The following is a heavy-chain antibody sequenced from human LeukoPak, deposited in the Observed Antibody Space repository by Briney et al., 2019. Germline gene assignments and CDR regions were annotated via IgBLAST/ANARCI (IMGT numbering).Heavy chain of an antibody. CDR3: ARATDYGDSYYFDH. J-gene: IGHJ4*02. V-gene: IGHV4-31*03. CDR2: IYYRGST. Sequence: SETLSLTCTVSGGSISTGGYYWSWIRQHPGKGLEYIGYIYYRGSTYYSPSLKSRLTISLDTPNNQFSLKLRSVTAADTAVYYCARATDYGDSYYFDHWGQGTLVTVSS. CDR1: GGSISTGGYY. D-gene: IGHD4/OR15-4a*01.